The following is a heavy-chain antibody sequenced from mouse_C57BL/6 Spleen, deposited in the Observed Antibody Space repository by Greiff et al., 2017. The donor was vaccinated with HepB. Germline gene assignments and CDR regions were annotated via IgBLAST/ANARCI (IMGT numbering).Heavy chain of an antibody. CDR3: ARDYYSYAMGY. V-gene: IGHV1-81*01. J-gene: IGHJ4*01. D-gene: IGHD1-1*01. CDR2: IYPENGNT. Sequence: VQLVESGAELARPGASVKLSCTASGYTFTSYGISWVKQRTGQGLEWIGEIYPENGNTYYNEKFKGKATLTADKSSSTAYMELRSLTSEDSAVYCCARDYYSYAMGYWGQGTSVTVSS. CDR1: GYTFTSYG.